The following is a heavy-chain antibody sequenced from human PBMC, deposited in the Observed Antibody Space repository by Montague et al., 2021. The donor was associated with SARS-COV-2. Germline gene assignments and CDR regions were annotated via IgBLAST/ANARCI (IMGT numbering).Heavy chain of an antibody. CDR1: GFTFSSYA. CDR2: ISSTGGST. J-gene: IGHJ5*02. V-gene: IGHV3-23*01. Sequence: SLRLSCAASGFTFSSYAMIWVRQAPGKGLEWVSTISSTGGSTYYADSVKGRFIISRDNSRNTVYMQMNNLRADDTAVYYCAKGFTYYFASGGYPNYFDPWGQGTLVSVSS. D-gene: IGHD3-10*01. CDR3: AKGFTYYFASGGYPNYFDP.